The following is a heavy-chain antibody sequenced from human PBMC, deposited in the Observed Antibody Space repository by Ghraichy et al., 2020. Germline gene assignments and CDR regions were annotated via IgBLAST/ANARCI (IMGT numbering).Heavy chain of an antibody. J-gene: IGHJ6*03. CDR3: AKGALGPGTLSSSYYMDV. D-gene: IGHD1-1*01. CDR1: GFTFSNSA. Sequence: GGSLRLSCSASGFTFSNSAMTWVRQAPGKGLEWVSTMSMSTGNTYYADSVKGRFIIFRDKSENILYLQMHSLRVEDTGVYYCAKGALGPGTLSSSYYMDVWGKGTTVTVSS. V-gene: IGHV3-23*01. CDR2: MSMSTGNT.